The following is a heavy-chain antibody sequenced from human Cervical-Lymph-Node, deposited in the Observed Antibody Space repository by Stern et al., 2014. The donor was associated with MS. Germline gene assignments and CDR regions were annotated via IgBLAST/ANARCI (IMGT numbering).Heavy chain of an antibody. CDR2: VSYDETDI. CDR1: GFSLSSSA. D-gene: IGHD5-18*01. CDR3: ARGESAMVKDY. J-gene: IGHJ4*02. Sequence: VQLVQSGGRVVQPGRSLRLSCVASGFSLSSSAMHWVRQAPGKGLEWVAVVSYDETDIYYGDSVKGRFTISKDSSKNTLFLQMNSLTTEDTAVYYCARGESAMVKDYWGQGTLVTVSS. V-gene: IGHV3-30-3*01.